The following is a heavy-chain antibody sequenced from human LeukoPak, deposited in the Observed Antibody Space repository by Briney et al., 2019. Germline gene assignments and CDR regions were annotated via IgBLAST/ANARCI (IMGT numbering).Heavy chain of an antibody. Sequence: GGSLRLSCAASGFTFSSYAMSWVRQAPGKGLEGVSAISGSGGSTYYADSVKGRFTISRDDSKNTLYLQMNSLRAEDTAVYYCAKALWFGDEGFDYWGQGTLVTVSS. CDR3: AKALWFGDEGFDY. J-gene: IGHJ4*02. D-gene: IGHD3-10*01. CDR1: GFTFSSYA. V-gene: IGHV3-23*01. CDR2: ISGSGGST.